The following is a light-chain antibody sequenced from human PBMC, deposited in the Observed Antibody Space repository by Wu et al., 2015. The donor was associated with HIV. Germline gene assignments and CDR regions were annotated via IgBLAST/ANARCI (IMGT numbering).Light chain of an antibody. Sequence: EIVLTQSPGTLSLSPGERATLSCRASQSVGSRYVAWYQQRPGQAPRLLIHGGSTRATGIPDRFSGSGSGTDFTLTISRLEPEDFAVYYCHQYGSSPQTFGQGTKVETK. J-gene: IGKJ1*01. CDR2: GGS. V-gene: IGKV3-20*01. CDR3: HQYGSSPQT. CDR1: QSVGSRY.